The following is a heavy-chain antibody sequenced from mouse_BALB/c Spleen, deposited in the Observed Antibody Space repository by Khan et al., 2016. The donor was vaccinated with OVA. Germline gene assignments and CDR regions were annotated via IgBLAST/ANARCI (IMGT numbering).Heavy chain of an antibody. CDR2: ISDGGSYT. Sequence: EVKLMESGGGLVKPGGSLKLSCAASGFTFSDYYMYWVRQTPEKRLEWVATISDGGSYTYYPDSVKGRFTISRDNAKNNLYLQMSSLKSEDTAMYYWARDRDYYGSSYDWYFDVWGAGTTVTVSS. D-gene: IGHD1-1*01. V-gene: IGHV5-4*02. J-gene: IGHJ1*01. CDR3: ARDRDYYGSSYDWYFDV. CDR1: GFTFSDYY.